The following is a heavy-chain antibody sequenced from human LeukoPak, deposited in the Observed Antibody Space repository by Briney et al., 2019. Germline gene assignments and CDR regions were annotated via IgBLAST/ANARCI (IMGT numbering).Heavy chain of an antibody. CDR2: IKSKTDGGTT. J-gene: IGHJ4*02. V-gene: IGHV3-15*01. Sequence: GGSLRLSCTASGFTFSSYGLHWVRQAPGKGLEWVGRIKSKTDGGTTDYAAPVKGRFTISRDDSKNTLYLQMNSLKTEDTAVYYCTTDDEGEGYCSSTSCFWGQGTLVTVSS. D-gene: IGHD2-2*01. CDR1: GFTFSSYG. CDR3: TTDDEGEGYCSSTSCF.